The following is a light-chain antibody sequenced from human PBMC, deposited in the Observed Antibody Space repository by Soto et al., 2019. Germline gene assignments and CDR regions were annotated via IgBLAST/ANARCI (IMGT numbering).Light chain of an antibody. Sequence: QSALTQPRSVSGSPGQSVTVSCTGTSSDVGGYNSVSWYRQHPGKAPKLLIYDVSKRPSGVPDRFSGSKSGYTASLTISGLQAEDEAHYYCSSNADRNTLIFGGGTQLTVL. V-gene: IGLV2-11*01. CDR1: SSDVGGYNS. J-gene: IGLJ2*01. CDR2: DVS. CDR3: SSNADRNTLI.